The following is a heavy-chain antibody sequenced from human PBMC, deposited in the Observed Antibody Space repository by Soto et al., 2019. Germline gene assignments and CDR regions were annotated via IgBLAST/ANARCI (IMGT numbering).Heavy chain of an antibody. CDR3: ARGARFLEWLSFDH. Sequence: QVQLEQSGAEVKTLGSSVKVSCKASGDTFNRYAISWVRQAPGQGLEWMGGIIPIFGTANYAPQFQDRVTXPADESTSTAYMELTSLKSEDTAVYFCARGARFLEWLSFDHWGQGTLVTVSS. CDR1: GDTFNRYA. J-gene: IGHJ4*02. CDR2: IIPIFGTA. V-gene: IGHV1-69*12. D-gene: IGHD3-3*01.